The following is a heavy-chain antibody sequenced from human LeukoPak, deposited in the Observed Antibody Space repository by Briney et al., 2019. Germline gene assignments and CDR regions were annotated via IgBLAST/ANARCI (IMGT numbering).Heavy chain of an antibody. V-gene: IGHV3-23*01. J-gene: IGHJ4*02. CDR3: AKVTYYFDAGGYYCDY. D-gene: IGHD3-22*01. CDR1: GFTFGTYA. CDR2: ISGSGGST. Sequence: PGGSLRLSCAASGFTFGTYAMSWVRQAPGRGLECVSGISGSGGSTYYADSVKGRFTISRDNSRNTLYLQMNSLRAEDTALYYCAKVTYYFDAGGYYCDYWGQGTLVTVSS.